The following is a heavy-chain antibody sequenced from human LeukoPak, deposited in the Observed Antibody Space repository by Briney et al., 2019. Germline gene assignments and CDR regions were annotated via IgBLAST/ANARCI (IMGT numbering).Heavy chain of an antibody. CDR1: GYTLPEFS. V-gene: IGHV1-24*01. D-gene: IGHD5-12*01. Sequence: ASVKVSCKVSGYTLPEFSVHWVRQAPRKGLEWMGGLDPDDGETIYAQKFQGRVTMTADTSTDTAYMELSSLGSEDTAVYYCATVADSVNIVATTGFDYWGQGTLVIVSS. J-gene: IGHJ4*02. CDR3: ATVADSVNIVATTGFDY. CDR2: LDPDDGET.